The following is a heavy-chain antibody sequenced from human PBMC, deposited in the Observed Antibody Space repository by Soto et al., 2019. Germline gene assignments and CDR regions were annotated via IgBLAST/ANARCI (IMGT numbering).Heavy chain of an antibody. CDR1: GGTFSSYG. CDR2: IIPIIGTA. CDR3: ARPTYYDFWSGYQTGYYYYGMDV. J-gene: IGHJ6*02. V-gene: IGHV1-69*13. Sequence: SVKVSCKASGGTFSSYGISWVRQAPGQGLEWMGGIIPIIGTANYAQKFQGRVTITADESTSTAYMELSSLRSEDTAVYYCARPTYYDFWSGYQTGYYYYGMDVWGQGTTVTVSS. D-gene: IGHD3-3*01.